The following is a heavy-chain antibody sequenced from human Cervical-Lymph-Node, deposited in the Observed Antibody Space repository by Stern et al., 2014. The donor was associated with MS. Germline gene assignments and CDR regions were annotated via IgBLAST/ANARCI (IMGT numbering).Heavy chain of an antibody. D-gene: IGHD3-3*01. CDR2: ISAYLGNP. CDR3: ATWASFGVAFDY. Sequence: VQLVQSGAEVKKPGASVKVSCKASGYTFTSYGISWVRQAPGQGLEWMGWISAYLGNPNYAHKLHGTATMPTTHTTRPAHMELRSVRSDDTAVYYCATWASFGVAFDYWGQGTLVTVSS. J-gene: IGHJ4*02. CDR1: GYTFTSYG. V-gene: IGHV1-18*04.